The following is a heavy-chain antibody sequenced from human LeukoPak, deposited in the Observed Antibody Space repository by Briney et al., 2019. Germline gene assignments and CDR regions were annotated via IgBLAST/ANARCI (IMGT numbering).Heavy chain of an antibody. CDR2: IYYSGST. CDR1: GGSISSYY. Sequence: SETLSLTCTVSGGSISSYYSTWIWQPPGKGLEWIGYIYYSGSTNYNPSLKSRVTISVDTSKNQFSLKLSSVTAADTAVYYCASRYRSGWSNNWFDHWGQGTLVIVSS. D-gene: IGHD6-19*01. V-gene: IGHV4-59*08. CDR3: ASRYRSGWSNNWFDH. J-gene: IGHJ5*02.